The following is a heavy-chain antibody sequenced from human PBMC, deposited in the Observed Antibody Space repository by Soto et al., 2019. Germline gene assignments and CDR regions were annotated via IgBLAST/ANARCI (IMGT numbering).Heavy chain of an antibody. CDR3: ARCFFFEAAECLRGDCSVSAFRVNRSSDL. J-gene: IGHJ2*01. Sequence: GKGQEWIGEINHSGSTNYNPSLKSRVTISVDTSKNQFSLKLSSVTAADTAVYYCARCFFFEAAECLRGDCSVSAFRVNRSSDL. V-gene: IGHV4-34*01. D-gene: IGHD2-21*02. CDR2: INHSGST.